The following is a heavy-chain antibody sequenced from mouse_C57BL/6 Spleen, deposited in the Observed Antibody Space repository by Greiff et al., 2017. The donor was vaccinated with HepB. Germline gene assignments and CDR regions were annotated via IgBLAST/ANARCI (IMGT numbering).Heavy chain of an antibody. J-gene: IGHJ4*01. CDR3: TRGDYSNSPPMDY. D-gene: IGHD2-5*01. V-gene: IGHV5-9-1*02. CDR2: ISSGGDYI. Sequence: EVKVVESGEGLVKPGGSLKLSCAASGFTFSSYAMSWVRQTPEKRLEWVAYISSGGDYIYYADTVKGRFTISRDNARNTLYLQMSSLKSEDTAMYYCTRGDYSNSPPMDYWGQGTSVTVSS. CDR1: GFTFSSYA.